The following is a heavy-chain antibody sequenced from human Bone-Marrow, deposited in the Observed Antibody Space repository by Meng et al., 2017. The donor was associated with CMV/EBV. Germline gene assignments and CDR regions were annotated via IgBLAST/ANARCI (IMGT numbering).Heavy chain of an antibody. V-gene: IGHV3-30-3*01. D-gene: IGHD1/OR15-1a*01. CDR3: ARGEQISRS. CDR1: GFTFSSYA. Sequence: LSLTCAASGFTFSSYAMHWVRQAPGKGLAWVAVISYDGSSKYYADSVKGRFTISRDNSRNTLYLQMNSLRAEDTAVYYCARGEQISRSWGQGTLITISS. CDR2: ISYDGSSK. J-gene: IGHJ5*02.